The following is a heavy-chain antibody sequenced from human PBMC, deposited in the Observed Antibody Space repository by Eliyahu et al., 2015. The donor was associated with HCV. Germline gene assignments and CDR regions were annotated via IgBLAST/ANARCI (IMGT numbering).Heavy chain of an antibody. CDR1: GFTLXNSW. J-gene: IGHJ4*02. CDR3: ARDSGWLPVN. D-gene: IGHD5-12*01. CDR2: IKQDGSDK. Sequence: EVQLVXSGGGLVXPGGSLXLSCXASGFTLXNSWLSWVRQGPGEGLGWVANIKQDGSDKYYVDSVEGRFTIYRDNAKNSLYLQMNSLRAEDTAVYYCARDSGWLPVNWGQGTLVTVSS. V-gene: IGHV3-7*03.